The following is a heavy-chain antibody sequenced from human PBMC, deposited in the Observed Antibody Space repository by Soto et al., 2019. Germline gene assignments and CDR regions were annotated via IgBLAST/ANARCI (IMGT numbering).Heavy chain of an antibody. V-gene: IGHV4-61*01. CDR3: AREYSSSSSFDY. Sequence: PWETLSLTCTVSGGSVSSGSYYWSWIRQPPGKGLEWIGYIYYSGSTNYNPSLKSRVTISVDTSKNQFSMKLSSVTAADTAVYYCAREYSSSSSFDYWGQGTLVTVSS. CDR2: IYYSGST. CDR1: GGSVSSGSYY. D-gene: IGHD6-6*01. J-gene: IGHJ4*02.